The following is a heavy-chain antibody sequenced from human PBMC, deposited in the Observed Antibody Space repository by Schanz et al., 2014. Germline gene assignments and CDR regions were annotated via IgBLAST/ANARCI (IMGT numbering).Heavy chain of an antibody. J-gene: IGHJ4*02. D-gene: IGHD3-16*02. Sequence: EVQLLESGGGLVQPGGSLRLSCAASGFTFSIYAMHWVRQAPGKGLEYVSAISHDGYSTYYADSVKGRFTISRDNSKNTLYRQLGSLSAEDTAVYFCARDNRYYLFDYWGQGALVTVTS. CDR3: ARDNRYYLFDY. V-gene: IGHV3-64*07. CDR2: ISHDGYST. CDR1: GFTFSIYA.